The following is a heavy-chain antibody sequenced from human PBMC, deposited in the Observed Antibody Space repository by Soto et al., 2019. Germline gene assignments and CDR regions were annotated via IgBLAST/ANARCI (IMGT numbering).Heavy chain of an antibody. CDR2: MNPNSGNT. CDR3: ARASTRLLWFGEASDAFDI. Sequence: QVQLVQSGAEVKKPGASVKVSCKASGYTFTSYDINWVRQATGQGLEWMGWMNPNSGNTGYAQKFQGRVTMTRKTSISTAYMELSSLRSEDTAVYYCARASTRLLWFGEASDAFDIWGQGTMVTVSS. V-gene: IGHV1-8*01. J-gene: IGHJ3*02. CDR1: GYTFTSYD. D-gene: IGHD3-10*01.